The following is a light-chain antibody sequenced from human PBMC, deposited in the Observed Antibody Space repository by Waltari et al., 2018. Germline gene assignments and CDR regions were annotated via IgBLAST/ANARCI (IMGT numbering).Light chain of an antibody. Sequence: DIQMTQSPSVLSASVGDRLTISCRASQNIDRSLAWYQERPGKAPKLLIYSASLLKSGVPSHFSGSGSGTDFTLTISRLQPEDSGIYYCQHYSENPRTFGPGTKVEI. CDR2: SAS. CDR1: QNIDRS. V-gene: IGKV1-12*01. J-gene: IGKJ1*01. CDR3: QHYSENPRT.